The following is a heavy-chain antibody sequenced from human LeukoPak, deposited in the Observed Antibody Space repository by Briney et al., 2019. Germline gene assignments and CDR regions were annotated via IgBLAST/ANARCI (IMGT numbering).Heavy chain of an antibody. J-gene: IGHJ4*02. D-gene: IGHD3-22*01. V-gene: IGHV1-18*01. CDR2: ISTYNGNT. Sequence: GASVKVSCKASGYTFTSFTITWVLQPPGQGLEWMGRISTYNGNTNYAQSLQDRLTMTTDASTSTAYMELRSLRSDDTAVYYCARAYDNSGYHFYWGQGTLVTVSS. CDR1: GYTFTSFT. CDR3: ARAYDNSGYHFY.